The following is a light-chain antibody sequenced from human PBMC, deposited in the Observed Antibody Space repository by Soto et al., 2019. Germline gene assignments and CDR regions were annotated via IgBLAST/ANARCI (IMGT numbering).Light chain of an antibody. V-gene: IGKV3-15*01. J-gene: IGKJ5*01. CDR3: QQYDNWPPIT. Sequence: EVVMTQSPATLSVSPGERATLSCRASQSVSSNLAWYQQKSGQAPRLLIYGASTRATGIPARFSGSGSGTEFTLTISNLQSEDFAVYYCQQYDNWPPITFGQGTRLEIK. CDR2: GAS. CDR1: QSVSSN.